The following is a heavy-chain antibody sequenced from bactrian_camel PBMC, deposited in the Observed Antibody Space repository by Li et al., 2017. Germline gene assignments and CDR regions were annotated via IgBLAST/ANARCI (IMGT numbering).Heavy chain of an antibody. D-gene: IGHD5*01. CDR1: GYTYSRDC. Sequence: VQLVESGGGSVQAGGSLRLSCGVSGYTYSRDCMGWFRQAPGQEREGVAAIYTPAGTTYYADSVKGRFTVSQDNAKNTVYLQMNGLKPEDSGMYYCAALVCDGVGLAPGWLPLGYWGQGTQVTVS. CDR3: AALVCDGVGLAPGWLPLGY. V-gene: IGHV3S40*01. J-gene: IGHJ4*01. CDR2: IYTPAGTT.